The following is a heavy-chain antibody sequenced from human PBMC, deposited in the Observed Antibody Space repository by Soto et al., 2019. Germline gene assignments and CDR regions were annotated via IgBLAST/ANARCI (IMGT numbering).Heavy chain of an antibody. Sequence: LRLSCVVSGFTFSSYWMNWVRQAPGKGLEWVANIKQDGSEKYYVDSAKGRFTISRDNAKNSLYLQMNGLSAEDTAIYYCATSRTFDYWGQGTLVTVSS. D-gene: IGHD6-13*01. CDR1: GFTFSSYW. J-gene: IGHJ4*02. CDR3: ATSRTFDY. CDR2: IKQDGSEK. V-gene: IGHV3-7*01.